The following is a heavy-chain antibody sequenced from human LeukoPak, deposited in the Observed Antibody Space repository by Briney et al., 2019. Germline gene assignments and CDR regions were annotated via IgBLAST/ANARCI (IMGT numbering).Heavy chain of an antibody. Sequence: GGSLRLSCAASGFSFNNYWMQWVRHSPGKGLVWVSWINTDGNNTKYADSVKGRFTVSRDNAKKTLYLRMSSLRTDETAIYFCASLVFVEFFPDSWGQGTLVTVAS. J-gene: IGHJ4*02. D-gene: IGHD2-8*02. CDR3: ASLVFVEFFPDS. CDR1: GFSFNNYW. CDR2: INTDGNNT. V-gene: IGHV3-74*01.